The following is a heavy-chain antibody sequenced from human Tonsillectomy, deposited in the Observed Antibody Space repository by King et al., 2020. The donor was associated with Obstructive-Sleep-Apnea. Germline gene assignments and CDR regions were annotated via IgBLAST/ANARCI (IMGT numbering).Heavy chain of an antibody. J-gene: IGHJ5*02. Sequence: QLQESGPGLVKPSETLSLTCTVSGGSISSSNYYWGWIRQPPGKGLEWIGSMYYSGSTYYNPSLESRVTISVDTSKNQFSLKLSSVTAADTAVYYCARTPIAVTGSHAWGQGTLVTVSS. CDR2: MYYSGST. CDR1: GGSISSSNYY. V-gene: IGHV4-39*07. CDR3: ARTPIAVTGSHA. D-gene: IGHD6-13*01.